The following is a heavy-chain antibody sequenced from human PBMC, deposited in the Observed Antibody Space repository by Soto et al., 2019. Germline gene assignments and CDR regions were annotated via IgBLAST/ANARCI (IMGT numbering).Heavy chain of an antibody. CDR2: INPKTAAT. CDR1: GYTFSDYF. CDR3: ARIKWGLDYYSGMDV. V-gene: IGHV1-2*02. Sequence: QVQLVQSGAEVRKSGASVKVSCKASGYTFSDYFIQWLRQAPGQGLEWVAWINPKTAATNYAKKFQDRGTVTSATPFSTAYLELTRLRPDDTALYYCARIKWGLDYYSGMDVWGQGTAVSVSS. D-gene: IGHD1-26*01. J-gene: IGHJ6*02.